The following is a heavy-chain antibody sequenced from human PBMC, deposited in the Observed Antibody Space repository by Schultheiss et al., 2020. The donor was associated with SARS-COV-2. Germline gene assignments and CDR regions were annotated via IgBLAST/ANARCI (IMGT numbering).Heavy chain of an antibody. CDR1: GYTFTSYA. CDR2: INPNSGGT. V-gene: IGHV1-2*04. Sequence: ASVKVSCKASGYTFTSYAMHWVRQAPGQGLEWMGWINPNSGGTNYAQKFQGWVTMTRDTSISTAYMELSRLRSDDTAVYYCAREASSATGGEYFDYWGQGTLVTVSS. D-gene: IGHD3-16*01. CDR3: AREASSATGGEYFDY. J-gene: IGHJ4*02.